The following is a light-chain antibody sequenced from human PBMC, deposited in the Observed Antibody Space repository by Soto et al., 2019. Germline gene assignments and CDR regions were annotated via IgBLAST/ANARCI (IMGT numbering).Light chain of an antibody. CDR3: AAWDDTLNAYYV. CDR1: SSNIGSYT. CDR2: NNY. Sequence: QSALTQPPSASGTPGQRATISCSGSSSNIGSYTVNWYQQLPGTAPKLLIYNNYQRPSGVPDRFSGSKAGTSASLAISGLQSEDEADYFCAAWDDTLNAYYVFGTGTKVTVL. J-gene: IGLJ1*01. V-gene: IGLV1-44*01.